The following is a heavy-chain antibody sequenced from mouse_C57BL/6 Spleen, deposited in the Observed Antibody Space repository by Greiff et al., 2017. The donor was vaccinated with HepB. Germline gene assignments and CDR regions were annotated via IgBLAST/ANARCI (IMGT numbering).Heavy chain of an antibody. CDR2: IHPSDSDT. D-gene: IGHD3-3*01. CDR3: ARGTRYFDV. Sequence: QVQLQQPGAELVKPGASVKVSCKASGYTFTSYWMHWVKQRPGQGLEWIGRIHPSDSDTNYNQKFKGKAKLTVDKSTSTAYMKLSSLTYEDSAVYYCARGTRYFDVWGTGTTVTVSS. CDR1: GYTFTSYW. J-gene: IGHJ1*03. V-gene: IGHV1-74*01.